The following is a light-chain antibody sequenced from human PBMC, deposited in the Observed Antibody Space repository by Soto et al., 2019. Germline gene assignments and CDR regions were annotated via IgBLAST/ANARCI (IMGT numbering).Light chain of an antibody. CDR3: SSYTSTMTNV. CDR1: SSDVGGFNS. Sequence: QSVLNQPASVSGSPGQSITISCTGTSSDVGGFNSVSWYRLRPGTAPKLILYDVVDRPSGVSYRFSGSKSGNTASLTISGLQAADEADYFCSSYTSTMTNVFGSGTKVTVL. J-gene: IGLJ1*01. CDR2: DVV. V-gene: IGLV2-14*03.